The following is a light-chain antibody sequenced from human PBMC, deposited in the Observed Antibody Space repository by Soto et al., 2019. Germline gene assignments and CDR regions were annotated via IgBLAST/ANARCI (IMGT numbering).Light chain of an antibody. Sequence: QAVVTQPPSASGTPGQRVTISCSGSSSNMGSNYVYWYQQLPGTAPKLLIYRNNQRPSGVPDRFSGSKSGTSASLAISGLRSEDEADYYCAAWDDSLSGPWVFGGGTKLTVL. CDR3: AAWDDSLSGPWV. V-gene: IGLV1-47*01. J-gene: IGLJ3*02. CDR1: SSNMGSNY. CDR2: RNN.